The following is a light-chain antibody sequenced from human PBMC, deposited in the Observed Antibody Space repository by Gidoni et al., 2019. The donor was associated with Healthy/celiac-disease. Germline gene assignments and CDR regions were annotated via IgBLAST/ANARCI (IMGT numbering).Light chain of an antibody. CDR1: SSNNGAGYD. CDR3: QSYDRRLSAYVV. J-gene: IGLJ2*01. V-gene: IGLV1-40*01. Sequence: QSVLTQPPPPSVAPGQRVTISCTGSSSNNGAGYDVHGYQQLPGTAPQLIIFGNSNRPSGVPDRVSGSKSGTAASLAITRLQAEDEADYYCQSYDRRLSAYVVFGGGTKLTVL. CDR2: GNS.